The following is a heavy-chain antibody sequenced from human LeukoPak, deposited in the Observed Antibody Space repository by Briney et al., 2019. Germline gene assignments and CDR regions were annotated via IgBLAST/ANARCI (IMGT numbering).Heavy chain of an antibody. CDR1: GFTFSSYR. V-gene: IGHV3-7*03. Sequence: GGSLRLSCAASGFTFSSYRMSWVRQAPGKGLEWVANIKQDGSEKYYVDSVKGRFTISRDNAKNSLYLQMNSLRAEDTAVYYCARGRLYYDILTGYGTFDYWGQGTLVTVSS. CDR2: IKQDGSEK. CDR3: ARGRLYYDILTGYGTFDY. D-gene: IGHD3-9*01. J-gene: IGHJ4*02.